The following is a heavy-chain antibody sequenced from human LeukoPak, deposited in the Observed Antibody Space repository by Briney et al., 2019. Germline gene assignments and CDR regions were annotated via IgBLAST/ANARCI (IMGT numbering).Heavy chain of an antibody. V-gene: IGHV3-11*01. CDR1: GFTFSDSY. J-gene: IGHJ6*03. CDR2: ISSSGSTI. D-gene: IGHD6-19*01. Sequence: GGSLRLSCAASGFTFSDSYMSWIRQAPGKGLEWISYISSSGSTIYYADSVKGRFTISRDNAKNSLYLQMNSLRAEDTALYYCANLQWLGSYSYFYYMDVWAKGPRSPSP. CDR3: ANLQWLGSYSYFYYMDV.